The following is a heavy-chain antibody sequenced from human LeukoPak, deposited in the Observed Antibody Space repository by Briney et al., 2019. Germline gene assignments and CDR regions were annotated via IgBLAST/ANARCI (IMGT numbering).Heavy chain of an antibody. CDR3: ARGGPRASWDLLTGYQGPLYYFDF. D-gene: IGHD3-9*01. Sequence: ASETLSLTCAVYGGSFSGYYWSWIRQPPGKGLEWIGEIDHSGSTKFNPSLKSPVTISVDTSKNQFSLRLSSVTAADTAVYYCARGGPRASWDLLTGYQGPLYYFDFWGQGTLVTVSS. CDR2: IDHSGST. V-gene: IGHV4-34*01. CDR1: GGSFSGYY. J-gene: IGHJ4*02.